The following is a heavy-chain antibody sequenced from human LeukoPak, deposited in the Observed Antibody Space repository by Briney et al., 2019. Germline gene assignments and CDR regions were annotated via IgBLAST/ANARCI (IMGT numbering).Heavy chain of an antibody. D-gene: IGHD2-2*01. CDR3: ARGSANFAGIHCSSTSCYYFDY. V-gene: IGHV3-53*01. CDR2: IYSGGST. CDR1: GFTVSSNY. J-gene: IGHJ4*02. Sequence: PGGSPRLSCAASGFTVSSNYMSWVRQAPGKGLEWVSVIYSGGSTYYADSVKGRFTISRDNSKNTLYMQMNSLRVEDTAVYYCARGSANFAGIHCSSTSCYYFDYWGQGTLVTVSS.